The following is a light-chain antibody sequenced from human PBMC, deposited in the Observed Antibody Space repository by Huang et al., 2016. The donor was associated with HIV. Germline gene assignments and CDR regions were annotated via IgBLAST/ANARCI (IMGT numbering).Light chain of an antibody. CDR2: WAS. V-gene: IGKV4-1*01. CDR3: HQYYATGT. CDR1: QSLLYSSNNKTH. Sequence: DIVMTQSPDSLAVSLGERATINCKSSQSLLYSSNNKTHLAWYQQKPGQPPKLLIYWASTRESGVPDRFSGSGSETDFTLTISSLQAEDVAVYYCHQYYATGTFGQGTKVEI. J-gene: IGKJ1*01.